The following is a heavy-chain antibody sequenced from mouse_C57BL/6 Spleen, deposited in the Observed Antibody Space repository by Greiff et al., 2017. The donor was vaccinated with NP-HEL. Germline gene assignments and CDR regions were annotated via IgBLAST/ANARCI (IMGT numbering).Heavy chain of an antibody. J-gene: IGHJ3*01. CDR2: IYPGNSDT. CDR1: GYTFTSYW. CDR3: IIYGNYEGFAY. Sequence: EVQRVESGPVLARPGASVKMSCKTSGYTFTSYWMHWVKQRPGQGLEWIGAIYPGNSDTSYNQKFKGKAKLTAVTSASTAYMELSSLTNEDSAVYYCIIYGNYEGFAYWGQGTLVTVSA. V-gene: IGHV1-5*01. D-gene: IGHD2-1*01.